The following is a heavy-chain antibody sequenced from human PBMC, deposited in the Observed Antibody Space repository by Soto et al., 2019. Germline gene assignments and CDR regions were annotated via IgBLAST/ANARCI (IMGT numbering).Heavy chain of an antibody. D-gene: IGHD6-19*01. CDR2: IIPVHHLP. CDR3: ARDSGRGWAF. V-gene: IGHV1-69*04. CDR1: GGTFSGYT. J-gene: IGHJ4*02. Sequence: QVQVVQSGAEVKKPGSSVKVSCQTSGGTFSGYTINWVRQAPGQGLEWMGRIIPVHHLPTYAQKVQVRLTITADKSTSTAYMELSNLRSEDTGVYYCARDSGRGWAFWGQGTLVTVSS.